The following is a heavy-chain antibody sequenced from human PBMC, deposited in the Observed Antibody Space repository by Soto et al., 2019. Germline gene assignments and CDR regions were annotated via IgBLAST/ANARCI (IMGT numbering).Heavy chain of an antibody. V-gene: IGHV5-51*01. CDR1: GYSFTSYW. Sequence: GESLKISCKGSGYSFTSYWIGWVRQVPGKGLEWVGIIYPGGDSESRYSPSFQGQVTISADKSITTAYLQWSSLRASDTAIYYCNLGFTVSYDYDIWAQGTMVTVAS. J-gene: IGHJ3*02. CDR3: NLGFTVSYDYDI. D-gene: IGHD4-17*01. CDR2: IYPGGDSES.